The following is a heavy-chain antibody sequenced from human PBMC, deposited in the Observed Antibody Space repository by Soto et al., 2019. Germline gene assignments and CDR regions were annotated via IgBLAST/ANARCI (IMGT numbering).Heavy chain of an antibody. CDR2: IYHSGTT. CDR3: AFPATADFDY. D-gene: IGHD6-13*01. V-gene: IGHV4-4*02. J-gene: IGHJ4*02. Sequence: SETLSLTCAVSGGSIGSTNWWAGVRQSPGRGLEWIGEIYHSGTTNYSPSLKSRVNIAVDMSTNHLSLTLISVTAADTAVYYCAFPATADFDYWGKGILVTVSS. CDR1: GGSIGSTNW.